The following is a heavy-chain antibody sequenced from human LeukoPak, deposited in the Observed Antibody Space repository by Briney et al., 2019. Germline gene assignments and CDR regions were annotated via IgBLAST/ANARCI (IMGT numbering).Heavy chain of an antibody. CDR1: GFTFSSYS. CDR2: ISSSSSYI. CDR3: ARDLVGPLDY. V-gene: IGHV3-21*04. J-gene: IGHJ4*02. Sequence: GGSLRLSCAASGFTFSSYSMNWVRQAPGKGLEWVSSISSSSSYIYYADSVKGRFTISRDNAKNSLYLQMSSLRSEDTAVYYCARDLVGPLDYWGQGTLVTVSS. D-gene: IGHD1-26*01.